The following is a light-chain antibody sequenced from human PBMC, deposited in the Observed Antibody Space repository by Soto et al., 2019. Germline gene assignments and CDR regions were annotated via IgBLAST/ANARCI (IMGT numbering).Light chain of an antibody. J-gene: IGKJ1*01. Sequence: EVVLTQSPGTLSLFPGEGATLSCRASQGVSSNSLAWYQHQPGQAPRLLIYDASKRATGIPDRFSGSGSGTDFPPPISRLEPVDSAVYYCQQCGSFPRTFGRGTKVDIK. CDR1: QGVSSNS. V-gene: IGKV3-20*01. CDR2: DAS. CDR3: QQCGSFPRT.